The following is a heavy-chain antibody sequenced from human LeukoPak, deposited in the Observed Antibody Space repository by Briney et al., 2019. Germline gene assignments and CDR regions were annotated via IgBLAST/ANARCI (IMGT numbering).Heavy chain of an antibody. CDR2: ISGSGGST. Sequence: PGGSLRLSCAASGFTFSSYAMSWVRQAPGKGLEWVSAISGSGGSTYYADSVKGRFTISRDNSKNTLYLQMNSLRAEDTAVYYCAKDNSIFEVDGGVADYWGQGTLVTVSS. J-gene: IGHJ4*02. V-gene: IGHV3-23*01. CDR1: GFTFSSYA. D-gene: IGHD3-3*01. CDR3: AKDNSIFEVDGGVADY.